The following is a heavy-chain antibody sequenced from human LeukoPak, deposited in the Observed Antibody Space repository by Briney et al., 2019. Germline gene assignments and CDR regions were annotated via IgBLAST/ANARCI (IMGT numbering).Heavy chain of an antibody. J-gene: IGHJ3*02. CDR3: AKVRMITMIAYDAFDI. CDR2: ISSSGSTI. D-gene: IGHD3-22*01. Sequence: GGSLRLSCAASGFTFSSYEMNWVRQAPGKGLEWVSYISSSGSTIYYADSVRGRFSISRDNSKNTLYLQMNSLRAEDTAIYYCAKVRMITMIAYDAFDIWGQGSMVTVSS. CDR1: GFTFSSYE. V-gene: IGHV3-48*03.